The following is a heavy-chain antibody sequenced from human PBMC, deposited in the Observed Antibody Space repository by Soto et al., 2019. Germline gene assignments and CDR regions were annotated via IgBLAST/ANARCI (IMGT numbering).Heavy chain of an antibody. CDR3: ARILHDSSGHYPYYFDY. CDR2: IFSNDEE. Sequence: QVTLKESGPVLVKPTETLTLTCTVSGFSLSNARMGVSWIRQPPGKSLEWRVYIFSNDEESYSTSLKSRLTISKDTSKSQVVLTMTNMDPVDTGTYYCARILHDSSGHYPYYFDYWGQGTLVTVS. D-gene: IGHD3-22*01. CDR1: GFSLSNARMG. J-gene: IGHJ4*02. V-gene: IGHV2-26*01.